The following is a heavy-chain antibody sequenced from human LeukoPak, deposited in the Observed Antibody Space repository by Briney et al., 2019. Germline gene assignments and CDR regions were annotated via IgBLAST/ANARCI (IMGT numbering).Heavy chain of an antibody. V-gene: IGHV3-23*01. CDR2: ISGSGGST. CDR1: GFTFSTYA. CDR3: ARDLGNWNPFDY. Sequence: AGGSLRLSCAASGFTFSTYAMSWVRQAPGKGLEWVSSISGSGGSTYYADSVKGRFTISRDNSKNTLYLQMNSLRAEDTAVYYCARDLGNWNPFDYWGQGTLVTVSS. J-gene: IGHJ4*02. D-gene: IGHD1-20*01.